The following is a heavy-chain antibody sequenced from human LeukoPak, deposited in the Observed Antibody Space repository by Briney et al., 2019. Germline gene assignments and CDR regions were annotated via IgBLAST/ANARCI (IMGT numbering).Heavy chain of an antibody. J-gene: IGHJ5*02. CDR3: ARGPASYYDFWSGYRGWFDP. V-gene: IGHV4-59*01. CDR1: GGSISSYY. D-gene: IGHD3-3*01. Sequence: SETLSLTCTVSGGSISSYYWSWLRQPPGKGLEWIGYIYYSGSTNYNPSLKSRVTISVGTSKNQFSLKLSSVTAADTAVYYCARGPASYYDFWSGYRGWFDPWGQGTLVTVSS. CDR2: IYYSGST.